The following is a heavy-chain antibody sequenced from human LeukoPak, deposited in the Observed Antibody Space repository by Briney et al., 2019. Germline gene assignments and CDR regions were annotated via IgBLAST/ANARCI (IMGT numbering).Heavy chain of an antibody. CDR2: ISGAGDRT. CDR3: AKGHSAYGTGFDY. V-gene: IGHV3-23*01. CDR1: GLTFDDYG. J-gene: IGHJ4*02. D-gene: IGHD5-12*01. Sequence: GGSLRLSCAASGLTFDDYGMSWVRQAPGRGLECVSVISGAGDRTYYAETVRGRFTISRDNSKNTLYLQMNSLRAEDTAVYYCAKGHSAYGTGFDYWGQGTLVTVSS.